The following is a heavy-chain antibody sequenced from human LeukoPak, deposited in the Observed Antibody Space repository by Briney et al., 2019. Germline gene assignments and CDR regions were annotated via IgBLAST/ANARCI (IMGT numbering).Heavy chain of an antibody. V-gene: IGHV4-4*07. CDR1: GDSTSNYY. Sequence: SETLSLTCTVSGDSTSNYYWSWIRPSAGEGVQWIGRINTSGNTNYNPYLKSRVTMSLDTSKNQFSLNLSSVTAADTAVYYCARERLGFRVDVWGKGTTVTVSS. J-gene: IGHJ6*04. CDR3: ARERLGFRVDV. CDR2: INTSGNT. D-gene: IGHD3-10*01.